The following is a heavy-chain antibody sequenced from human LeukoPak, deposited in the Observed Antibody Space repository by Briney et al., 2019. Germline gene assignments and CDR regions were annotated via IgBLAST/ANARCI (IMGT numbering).Heavy chain of an antibody. V-gene: IGHV4-39*02. CDR1: GGSISSSSYY. CDR2: IYYSGST. CDR3: ARERFDP. Sequence: SEALSLTCTVSGGSISSSSYYWGWIRQPPGKGLEWIGSIYYSGSTYYNPSLKSRVTISVDTSKNQFSLKLSSVTAADTAVYYCARERFDPWGQGTLVTVSS. J-gene: IGHJ5*02.